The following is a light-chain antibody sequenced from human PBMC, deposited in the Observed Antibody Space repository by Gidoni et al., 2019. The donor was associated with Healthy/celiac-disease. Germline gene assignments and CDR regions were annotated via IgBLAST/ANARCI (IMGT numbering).Light chain of an antibody. CDR3: QQYNNWPPLT. CDR1: QSVSSN. Sequence: EIVMTQSPATLSVSPGERATLSCRASQSVSSNLAWYQQKPGQAPRILIYGASIRATGIPARFSGSGSGTEFTLTISSLQSEDFAVYYCQQYNNWPPLTFGGGTKVEIK. J-gene: IGKJ4*01. V-gene: IGKV3D-15*01. CDR2: GAS.